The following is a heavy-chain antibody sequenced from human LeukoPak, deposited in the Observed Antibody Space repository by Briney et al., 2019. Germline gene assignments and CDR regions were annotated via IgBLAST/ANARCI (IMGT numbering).Heavy chain of an antibody. CDR3: ARQTGDSSGYDYKDYFDY. CDR1: GGSISSSSYY. Sequence: SSETLSLTCTVSGGSISSSSYYWGWIRQPPGKGLEWIGSIYYSGSTYYNPSLKSRVTISVDTSRNQFSLKLSSVTAADTAVYYCARQTGDSSGYDYKDYFDYWGQGTLVTVSS. D-gene: IGHD3-22*01. CDR2: IYYSGST. V-gene: IGHV4-39*01. J-gene: IGHJ4*02.